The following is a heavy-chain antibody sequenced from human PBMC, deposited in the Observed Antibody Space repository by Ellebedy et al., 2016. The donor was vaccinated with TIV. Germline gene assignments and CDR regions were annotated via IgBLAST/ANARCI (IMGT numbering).Heavy chain of an antibody. Sequence: ASVKVSCKASGYTFTSYFMHWVRQAPGQGLEWMGLINPSGGSTSYAQKFQGRLTMTRDTSTRTFYMEVSSLRFEDTAVYYCAKGSSYYGLDVWGQGTTVTVSS. D-gene: IGHD3-10*01. V-gene: IGHV1-46*01. CDR1: GYTFTSYF. CDR3: AKGSSYYGLDV. CDR2: INPSGGST. J-gene: IGHJ6*02.